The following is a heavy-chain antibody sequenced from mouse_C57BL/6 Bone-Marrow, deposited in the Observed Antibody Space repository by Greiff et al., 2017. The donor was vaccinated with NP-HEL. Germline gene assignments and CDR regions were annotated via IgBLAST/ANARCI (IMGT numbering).Heavy chain of an antibody. D-gene: IGHD2-4*01. V-gene: IGHV14-4*01. CDR2: IDPENGDT. J-gene: IGHJ2*01. CDR1: GFNITDDY. CDR3: TTAYDYDY. Sequence: EVKLMESGAELVRPGASVKLSCTASGFNITDDYMHWVKQRPEQGLEWIGCIDPENGDTDYASKFQGKATLTADTSSNTAYLQLSSLTSEDTAVYYCTTAYDYDYWGQGTTLTVSS.